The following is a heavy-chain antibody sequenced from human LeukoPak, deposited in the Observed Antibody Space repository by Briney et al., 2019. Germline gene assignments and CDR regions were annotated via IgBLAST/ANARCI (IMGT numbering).Heavy chain of an antibody. CDR1: GGSISSSSYY. J-gene: IGHJ6*03. Sequence: SETLSLTCTVSGGSISSSSYYWXWIRQPPXKXXXWIGSIYYSGSTYYNPSLKSRVTISVDTSKDQFSLKLSSVTAADTAVYYCARLGPHYYYYYMDVWGKGTTVTVSS. CDR3: ARLGPHYYYYYMDV. V-gene: IGHV4-39*01. CDR2: IYYSGST.